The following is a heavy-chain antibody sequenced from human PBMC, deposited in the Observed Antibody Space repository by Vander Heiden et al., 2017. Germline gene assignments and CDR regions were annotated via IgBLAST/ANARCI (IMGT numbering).Heavy chain of an antibody. CDR2: IRKKLYGGTT. J-gene: IGHJ4*02. CDR1: GFSFRDYA. D-gene: IGHD1-1*01. Sequence: EVQLEESGGGLLQPGRSLRLSCTGSGFSFRDYALSWFRQASGKGLEWIGFIRKKLYGGTTEYAASVKGRFTLSRDDSKSIAYLQMNSLNTEDTAIYYCSRESTLARGGILDYWGQGTLVTVSS. V-gene: IGHV3-49*03. CDR3: SRESTLARGGILDY.